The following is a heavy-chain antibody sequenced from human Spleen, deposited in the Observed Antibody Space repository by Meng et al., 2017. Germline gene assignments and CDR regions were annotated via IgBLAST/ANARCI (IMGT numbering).Heavy chain of an antibody. CDR1: SCSISRGDYY. CDR2: IYYSGST. J-gene: IGHJ4*02. CDR3: ARGACSGISCFFDY. V-gene: IGHV4-30-4*01. D-gene: IGHD2-2*01. Sequence: QVQLQESGSGLVKPSQTPSLTCTFSSCSISRGDYYWNWIRQPPGKGLEWIGNIYYSGSTYYNPSLKSRVTISADTSKNQLSLKVRSVIAADTAVYYCARGACSGISCFFDYWGQGTLVTVSS.